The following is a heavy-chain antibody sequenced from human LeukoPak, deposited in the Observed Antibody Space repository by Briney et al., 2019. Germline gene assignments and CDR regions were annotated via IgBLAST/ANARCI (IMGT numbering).Heavy chain of an antibody. Sequence: PGRSLRLSXAASGFTFRSYALHWVRQAPGKGLEWVAVISYDGSNKYYADSVKGRFTISRDNSKNTLYLQMNSLRAEDTAVYYCASRITVFGVATRGYYMDVWGKGTTVTVSS. CDR2: ISYDGSNK. D-gene: IGHD3-3*01. CDR1: GFTFRSYA. V-gene: IGHV3-30-3*01. J-gene: IGHJ6*03. CDR3: ASRITVFGVATRGYYMDV.